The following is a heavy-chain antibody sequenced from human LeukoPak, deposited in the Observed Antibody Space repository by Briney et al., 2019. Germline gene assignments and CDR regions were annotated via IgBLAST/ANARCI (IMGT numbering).Heavy chain of an antibody. CDR1: GYTFSSYG. Sequence: GASVKVSCKASGYTFSSYGISWVRQAPGQGLEWMGWISGYNGNTNYAQKFQGRVTMTTDTSTRTAYMEVRSLRFDDTATYYCARDLAWGYCDPGHCDSTNWYTEDWLDFWGQGTLVSVSS. J-gene: IGHJ5*01. D-gene: IGHD2-2*02. CDR2: ISGYNGNT. CDR3: ARDLAWGYCDPGHCDSTNWYTEDWLDF. V-gene: IGHV1-18*01.